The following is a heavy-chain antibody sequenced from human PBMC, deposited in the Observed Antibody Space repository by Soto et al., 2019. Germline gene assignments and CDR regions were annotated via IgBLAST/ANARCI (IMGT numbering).Heavy chain of an antibody. CDR1: GYSFTSYW. CDR3: ARHPTKYSSSSRYYGMDV. D-gene: IGHD6-6*01. Sequence: GESLKISCKGSGYSFTSYWIGWVRQMPGKGLELMGIIYPGDSDTRYSPSFHGEVTISADKSISTAYLQGSSLKASDTAMYYCARHPTKYSSSSRYYGMDVWGQGTTVTVSS. J-gene: IGHJ6*02. CDR2: IYPGDSDT. V-gene: IGHV5-51*01.